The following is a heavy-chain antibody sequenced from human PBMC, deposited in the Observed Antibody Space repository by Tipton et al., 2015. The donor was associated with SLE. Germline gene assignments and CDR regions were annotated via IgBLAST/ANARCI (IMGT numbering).Heavy chain of an antibody. CDR2: IYHSGTT. J-gene: IGHJ2*01. D-gene: IGHD2-21*02. V-gene: IGHV4-30-2*01. CDR3: ARSGGDCCQDHWYFDL. Sequence: TLSLTCTVSGGSVSSGGSGSYYWSWIRQPPGKGLEWIGYIYHSGTTYYNPSLKSRVTISVDRSKNQFSLRLSSVTAADTAVYYCARSGGDCCQDHWYFDLWGRGTLVTVSS. CDR1: GGSVSSGGSGSYY.